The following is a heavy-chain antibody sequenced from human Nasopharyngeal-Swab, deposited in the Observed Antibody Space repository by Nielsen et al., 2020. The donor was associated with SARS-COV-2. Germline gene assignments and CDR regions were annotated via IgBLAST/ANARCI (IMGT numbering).Heavy chain of an antibody. D-gene: IGHD1-14*01. CDR1: GFTFSSYE. CDR3: ARCFGTAPENQIYCMDV. V-gene: IGHV3-48*03. Sequence: GESLKISCAASGFTFSSYEMNWVRQAPGKGLEWVSYISSSGSTIYYADSVKGRFTISRDNSKNTLYLQMNSLRAEDTAVYYCARCFGTAPENQIYCMDVCGQGTTVTVSS. J-gene: IGHJ6*02. CDR2: ISSSGSTI.